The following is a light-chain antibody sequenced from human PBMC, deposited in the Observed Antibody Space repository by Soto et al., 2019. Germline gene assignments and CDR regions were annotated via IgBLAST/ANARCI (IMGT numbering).Light chain of an antibody. J-gene: IGLJ1*01. CDR2: DVS. CDR1: SSDVGGYTY. CDR3: CSYAGRYTYV. Sequence: QSALTQPRSASGSPGQSVSISCTGTSSDVGGYTYVSWYQQHPGKAPKVMIYDVSKRPSGVPDRFSGSKSGNTASLTISGLQSEDEADYYCCSYAGRYTYVFXTGTKLTVL. V-gene: IGLV2-11*01.